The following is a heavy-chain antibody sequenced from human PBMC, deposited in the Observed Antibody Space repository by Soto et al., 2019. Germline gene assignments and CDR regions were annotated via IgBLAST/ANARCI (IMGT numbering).Heavy chain of an antibody. D-gene: IGHD6-13*01. CDR3: ASSSWPRDI. Sequence: PSETMSLTCTVSGGSISSGDYYWSWIRQPPGKGLEWIGYIYYSGSTYYNPSLNIRVTISVDTSKNQFSLKLSSLTAADTAVYYCASSSWPRDIWGQGTMVTVSS. CDR1: GGSISSGDYY. V-gene: IGHV4-30-4*01. J-gene: IGHJ3*02. CDR2: IYYSGST.